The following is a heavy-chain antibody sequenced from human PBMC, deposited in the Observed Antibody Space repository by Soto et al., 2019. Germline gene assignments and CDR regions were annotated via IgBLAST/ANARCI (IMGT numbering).Heavy chain of an antibody. CDR3: ARTGRAAGTPYYYYYMDV. V-gene: IGHV3-33*01. CDR2: IWHDGSNK. CDR1: GFTFTNYG. Sequence: GGSLRLSCAASGFTFTNYGMHWVRQAPGTGLDWVAVIWHDGSNKYYADSVKGRFTISRDNSKNTLYLQINSLRAEDTALYYCARTGRAAGTPYYYYYMDVWSTGTTVTVSS. J-gene: IGHJ6*03. D-gene: IGHD6-19*01.